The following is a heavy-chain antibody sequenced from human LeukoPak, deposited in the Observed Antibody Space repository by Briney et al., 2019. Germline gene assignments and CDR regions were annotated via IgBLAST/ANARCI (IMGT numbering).Heavy chain of an antibody. D-gene: IGHD2-15*01. Sequence: GGSLRLSCAPSGFTLSSNYRSWVRQAPGKGLEWGSVIYSGGSTYYADAVKSIYTISRDNSKNTLYLQMNSLRAEDTAVYYCARLYCSGGSCYSGYYYYGMDVWGQGTTVTVSS. CDR2: IYSGGST. V-gene: IGHV3-66*04. J-gene: IGHJ6*02. CDR3: ARLYCSGGSCYSGYYYYGMDV. CDR1: GFTLSSNY.